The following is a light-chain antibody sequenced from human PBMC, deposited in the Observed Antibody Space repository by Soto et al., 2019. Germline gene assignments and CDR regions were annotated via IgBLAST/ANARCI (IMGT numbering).Light chain of an antibody. J-gene: IGKJ1*01. CDR2: AAS. Sequence: DIQMTQSPSSVSASVGDRVTITCRASQGVTSWLAWYQQKPGKAPKLLIYAASTLHSGVPSRFSGSGSGTYFTVTITSLQPEDFATYYCQQANSFPRTFGQGTKVDIK. CDR3: QQANSFPRT. V-gene: IGKV1-12*01. CDR1: QGVTSW.